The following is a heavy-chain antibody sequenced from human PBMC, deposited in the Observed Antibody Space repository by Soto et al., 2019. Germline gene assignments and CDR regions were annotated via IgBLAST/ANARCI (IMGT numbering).Heavy chain of an antibody. Sequence: QVQLVESGGGVVQPGRSLRLSCAVSGFTFDSYPMHWVRQAPGKGLEWVAVVSYDGTKEYYADSVKGRFTISRDNSKSTLSLQMNSLRADDTAVYYCARAEYSSSWSPYYYYYCMDVWGQGTTVTVSS. D-gene: IGHD6-13*01. CDR3: ARAEYSSSWSPYYYYYCMDV. J-gene: IGHJ6*02. CDR2: VSYDGTKE. V-gene: IGHV3-30*14. CDR1: GFTFDSYP.